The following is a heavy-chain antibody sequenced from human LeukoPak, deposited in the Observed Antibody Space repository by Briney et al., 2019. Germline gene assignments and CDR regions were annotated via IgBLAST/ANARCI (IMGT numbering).Heavy chain of an antibody. CDR3: ARLEYYYDSSGLGYAFDI. D-gene: IGHD3-22*01. Sequence: SETLSLTCAVYGGSFSGYYWSWIRQPPGKGLEWIGEINHSGSTNYNPSLKSRVTISVDTSKNQFSLKLSSVTAADTAVYYCARLEYYYDSSGLGYAFDIWGQGTMVTVSS. J-gene: IGHJ3*02. CDR1: GGSFSGYY. V-gene: IGHV4-34*01. CDR2: INHSGST.